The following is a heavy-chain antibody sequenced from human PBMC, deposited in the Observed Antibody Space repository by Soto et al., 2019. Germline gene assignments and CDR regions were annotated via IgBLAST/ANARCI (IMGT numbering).Heavy chain of an antibody. CDR1: GGSFSGYY. J-gene: IGHJ6*02. CDR3: ARGRSSVPDRRGIGYYGLDV. Sequence: SETLSLTCVVNGGSFSGYYWSWIRQSPGKGQGWIGEINDSGITDSNPSLESRVTISVDMSKNQFSLNLKSVTAADSAVYHCARGRSSVPDRRGIGYYGLDVWGQGTTVTVSS. CDR2: INDSGIT. V-gene: IGHV4-34*01. D-gene: IGHD6-6*01.